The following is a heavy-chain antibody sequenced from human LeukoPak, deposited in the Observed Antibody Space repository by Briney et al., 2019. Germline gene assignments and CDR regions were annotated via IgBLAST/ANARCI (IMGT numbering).Heavy chain of an antibody. V-gene: IGHV1-18*01. Sequence: GASVKVSCKAYGYTFMSHGISWVRQAPGQGLEWMGWISGSSSNTNYAQKLQGRVTMTTDTSTSTAYMELRSLRSDDTAVYYCAILTSVAGHYWGQGTLVTVSS. D-gene: IGHD6-19*01. CDR2: ISGSSSNT. CDR1: GYTFMSHG. J-gene: IGHJ4*02. CDR3: AILTSVAGHY.